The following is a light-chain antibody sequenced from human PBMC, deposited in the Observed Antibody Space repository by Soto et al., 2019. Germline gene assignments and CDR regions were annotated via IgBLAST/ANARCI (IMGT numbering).Light chain of an antibody. V-gene: IGLV2-14*01. CDR3: SSYTTSSTSYV. CDR1: SGDIGAYNF. J-gene: IGLJ1*01. CDR2: EVS. Sequence: QSALTQPASVSLSPGQSITISCAGTSGDIGAYNFVSLYQQHPGKAPKLMIYEVSNRPSGVSTRFSASKSGNTASLTISGLQAEDEADYYCSSYTTSSTSYVFGTGTKVTVL.